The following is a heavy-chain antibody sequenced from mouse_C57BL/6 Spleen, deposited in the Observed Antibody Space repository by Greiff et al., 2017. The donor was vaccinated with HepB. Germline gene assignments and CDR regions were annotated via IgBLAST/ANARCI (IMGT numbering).Heavy chain of an antibody. CDR1: GYTFTDYY. J-gene: IGHJ2*01. CDR3: AREGVTTSLDY. Sequence: VQLKQSGPVLVKPGASVKMSCKASGYTFTDYYMNWVKQSHGKSLEWIGVINPYNGGTSYNQKFKGKATLTVDKSSSTAYMELNSLTSEDSAVYYCAREGVTTSLDYWGQGTTLTVSS. CDR2: INPYNGGT. V-gene: IGHV1-19*01. D-gene: IGHD2-2*01.